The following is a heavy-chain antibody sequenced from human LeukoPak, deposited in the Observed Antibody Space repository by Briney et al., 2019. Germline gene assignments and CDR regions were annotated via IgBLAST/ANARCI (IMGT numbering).Heavy chain of an antibody. D-gene: IGHD2-2*02. Sequence: GASVKVSCKASGYTFAAYYMYWVRQAPGQGLEWMGWIRPNSGGTNYTQKFQGRVTMTRGTSISTAYMELNSLTSDDTAMYYCARNLYPGVGDYWGQGTLVTVSS. CDR1: GYTFAAYY. J-gene: IGHJ4*02. CDR2: IRPNSGGT. V-gene: IGHV1-2*02. CDR3: ARNLYPGVGDY.